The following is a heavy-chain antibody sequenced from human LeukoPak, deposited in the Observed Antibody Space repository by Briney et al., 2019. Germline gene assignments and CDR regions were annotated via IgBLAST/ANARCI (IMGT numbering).Heavy chain of an antibody. D-gene: IGHD3-10*01. V-gene: IGHV3-30*18. CDR3: AKDRSPLLWFVPTMFPGFDI. CDR1: GFTFSSYG. J-gene: IGHJ3*02. Sequence: PGGSLRLSCAASGFTFSSYGMHWVRQAPGKGLEWVAAISYDGSNKYYADSVKGRFTISRDNSKITLSLQMNSLRPEDTAVYYCAKDRSPLLWFVPTMFPGFDIWGQGTMVTVSS. CDR2: ISYDGSNK.